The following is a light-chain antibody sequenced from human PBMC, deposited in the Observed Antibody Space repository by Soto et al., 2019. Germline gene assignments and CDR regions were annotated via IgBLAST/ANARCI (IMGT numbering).Light chain of an antibody. CDR3: AAWDESLSGPV. V-gene: IGLV1-47*01. CDR1: SSNIGTNY. Sequence: QSVLTQSPSASGTPGQRVTVSCSGSSSNIGTNYVYWYQQLPGTAPKVLIYSTDKRPSGVPARFSGSKSGTSASLAISGLLSDDEADYYCAAWDESLSGPVFGGGTKVTVL. J-gene: IGLJ2*01. CDR2: STD.